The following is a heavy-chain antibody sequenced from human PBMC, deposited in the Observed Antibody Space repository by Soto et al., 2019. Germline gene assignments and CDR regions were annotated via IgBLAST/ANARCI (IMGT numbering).Heavy chain of an antibody. J-gene: IGHJ4*02. CDR2: IYYSGST. Sequence: PETLSLTCTVSGGSISSYYWSWIRQPPGKGLEWIGYIYYSGSTNYNPSLKSRVTISVDTSKNQFSLKLSSVTAADTAVYYCARGSRGSFYYWGQGTLVTVSS. CDR3: ARGSRGSFYY. CDR1: GGSISSYY. V-gene: IGHV4-59*01. D-gene: IGHD1-26*01.